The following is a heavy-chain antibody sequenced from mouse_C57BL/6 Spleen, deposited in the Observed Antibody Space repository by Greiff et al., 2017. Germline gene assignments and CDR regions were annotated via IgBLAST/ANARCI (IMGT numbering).Heavy chain of an antibody. J-gene: IGHJ3*01. V-gene: IGHV5-16*01. Sequence: EVNLVESEGGLGQPGSSMKLSCTASGFTFSDSYMAWVRQVPEKGLEWVANVNYDGSSSYYLDSLKSRFIISRDNAKNILYLQMSSLKSEDTATYYCARAHWDNTWFAHRRQGTLFTVSA. D-gene: IGHD4-1*01. CDR3: ARAHWDNTWFAH. CDR2: VNYDGSSS. CDR1: GFTFSDSY.